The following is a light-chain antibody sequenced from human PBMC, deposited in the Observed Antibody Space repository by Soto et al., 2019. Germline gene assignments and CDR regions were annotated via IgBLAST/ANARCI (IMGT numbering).Light chain of an antibody. CDR1: TGDIGNYNF. Sequence: QSVLTQPPSASGSPGQSVAISCTGTTGDIGNYNFVSWYQQHPGKAPKLLIFEVNKRPSGVPDRFSGSKSGNTASLTVSGLHAEDEADYYCSSHGGNSPYVFGTGTKVPVL. V-gene: IGLV2-8*01. J-gene: IGLJ1*01. CDR2: EVN. CDR3: SSHGGNSPYV.